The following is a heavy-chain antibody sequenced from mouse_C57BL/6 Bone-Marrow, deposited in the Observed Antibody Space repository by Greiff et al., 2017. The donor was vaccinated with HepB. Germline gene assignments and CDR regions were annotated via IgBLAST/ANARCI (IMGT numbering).Heavy chain of an antibody. D-gene: IGHD1-1*01. CDR3: ASKNYYGSSWYFDV. Sequence: VQLQQPGAELVRPGTSVKLSCKASGYTFTSYWMHWVKQRPGQGLEWIGVIDPSDSYTNYNQKFKGKATLTVDTSSSTAYMQLSSLTSEDSAVYYCASKNYYGSSWYFDVWGTGTTVTVSS. V-gene: IGHV1-59*01. CDR1: GYTFTSYW. CDR2: IDPSDSYT. J-gene: IGHJ1*03.